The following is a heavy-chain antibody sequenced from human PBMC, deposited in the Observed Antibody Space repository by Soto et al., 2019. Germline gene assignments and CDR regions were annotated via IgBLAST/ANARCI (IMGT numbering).Heavy chain of an antibody. J-gene: IGHJ4*02. CDR3: ARQGSKYGPNFDF. V-gene: IGHV5-51*01. CDR2: IYPGDSDT. Sequence: GESLKISCKGSGYSFTSYWIGWVRPMPGKGLEWMGIIYPGDSDTRYSPSFQGQVTFSADESITTAYLQWTSLKASDTAMYYCARQGSKYGPNFDFWGQGTLVTVSS. D-gene: IGHD3-10*01. CDR1: GYSFTSYW.